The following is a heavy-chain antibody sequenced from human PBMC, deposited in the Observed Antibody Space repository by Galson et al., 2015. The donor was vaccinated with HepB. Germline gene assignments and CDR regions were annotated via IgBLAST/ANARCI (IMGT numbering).Heavy chain of an antibody. J-gene: IGHJ4*02. V-gene: IGHV3-33*01. CDR1: GFRMSNYG. D-gene: IGHD3-3*01. CDR2: IWFDGSNK. Sequence: LRLSCAASGFRMSNYGMHWVRQAPGKGLEWVAVIWFDGSNKYYRDSVKGRFTISRDISKNTLYLQMNSLRVEDTAVYYCARAPTMEWLLDYWGQGTLVTVSS. CDR3: ARAPTMEWLLDY.